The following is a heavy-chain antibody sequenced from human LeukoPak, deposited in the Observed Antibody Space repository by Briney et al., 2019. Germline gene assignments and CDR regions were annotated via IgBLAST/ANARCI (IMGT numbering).Heavy chain of an antibody. CDR2: IIPIFGTA. CDR3: ASWYYDFWSGYHRLHAFDI. CDR1: RYSFSSFW. Sequence: KISCKGSRYSFSSFWIGWVRQVPGKGLEWMGGIIPIFGTANYAQKFQGRVTITADESTSTAYMELSSLRSEDTAVYYCASWYYDFWSGYHRLHAFDIWGQGTMVTVSS. V-gene: IGHV1-69*01. J-gene: IGHJ3*02. D-gene: IGHD3-3*01.